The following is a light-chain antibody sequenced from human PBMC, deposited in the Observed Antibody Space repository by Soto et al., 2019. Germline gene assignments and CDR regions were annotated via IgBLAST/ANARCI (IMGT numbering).Light chain of an antibody. CDR2: GAS. J-gene: IGKJ4*01. Sequence: EIVMTQSPATLSVSPGERATLSCRASQSVSSNLAWYQQRPGQAPRLLIYGASTRVLGVPARFSGSGSGTEFTLTIRSLQSEDFAVYYCQQYNDWPLFGGGTKVEIK. V-gene: IGKV3-15*01. CDR3: QQYNDWPL. CDR1: QSVSSN.